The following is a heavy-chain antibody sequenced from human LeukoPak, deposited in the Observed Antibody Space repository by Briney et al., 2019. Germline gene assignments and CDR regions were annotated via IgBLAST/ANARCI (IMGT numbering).Heavy chain of an antibody. J-gene: IGHJ4*02. CDR3: GRDPHDSSGNQGLSSFDS. Sequence: SGTLSLTCAVSGGSISSSNWWSWVRQPPGKGLEWIGEIYHSGSTNYNPSLKSRVTISVDKSKNQFSLKLSSVTAADTAVYYFGRDPHDSSGNQGLSSFDSWAKGPL. CDR2: IYHSGST. D-gene: IGHD3-22*01. CDR1: GGSISSSNW. V-gene: IGHV4-4*02.